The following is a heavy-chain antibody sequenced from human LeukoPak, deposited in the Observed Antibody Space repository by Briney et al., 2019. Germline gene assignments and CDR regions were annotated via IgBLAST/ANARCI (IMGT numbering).Heavy chain of an antibody. CDR2: INTVGSST. J-gene: IGHJ4*02. V-gene: IGHV3-74*01. CDR3: ARGYSYAHDY. D-gene: IGHD3-16*01. CDR1: GFTFSNNY. Sequence: GGSLRLSCAASGFTFSNNYMHWVRQAPGKGLVWVSRINTVGSSTNYADSVKGRFTISRDNAKNTLYLQMNSLRAEDTAVYYCARGYSYAHDYWGQGTLVSVSS.